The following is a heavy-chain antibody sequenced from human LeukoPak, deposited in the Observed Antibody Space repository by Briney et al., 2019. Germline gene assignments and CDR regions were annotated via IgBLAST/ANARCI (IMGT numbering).Heavy chain of an antibody. Sequence: PGGALRLSCSTSGFTFINYSMNTVPQAPAKGQERVSPINNSCSYRYYAGSVMGRLTISRDNAKNSLYLQMNSLRAEDTAVYYCAGGDHYDSSGYYFDYWGQGTLVTVSS. CDR1: GFTFINYS. V-gene: IGHV3-21*01. CDR3: AGGDHYDSSGYYFDY. J-gene: IGHJ4*02. CDR2: INNSCSYR. D-gene: IGHD3-22*01.